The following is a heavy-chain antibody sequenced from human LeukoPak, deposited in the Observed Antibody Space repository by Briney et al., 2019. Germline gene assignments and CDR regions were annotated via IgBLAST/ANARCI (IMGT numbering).Heavy chain of an antibody. CDR1: GYTLTELS. Sequence: ASVKVSCKVSGYTLTELSMHWVRQAPGKGLEWMGGFDPEDGETIYAQKFQGRVTMTEDTSTDTAYMELSSLRSEDTAVYYCATVSGIAAVSTNFDYWGQGTLVTGSS. CDR2: FDPEDGET. J-gene: IGHJ4*02. V-gene: IGHV1-24*01. D-gene: IGHD6-13*01. CDR3: ATVSGIAAVSTNFDY.